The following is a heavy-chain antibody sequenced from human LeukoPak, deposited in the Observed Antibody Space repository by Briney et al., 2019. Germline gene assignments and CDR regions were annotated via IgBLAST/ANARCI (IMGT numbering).Heavy chain of an antibody. CDR1: GSSFTSYW. CDR2: IYPADSDT. V-gene: IGHV5-51*01. CDR3: ARGGSGSYLGY. J-gene: IGHJ4*02. D-gene: IGHD1-26*01. Sequence: KGGESLQISCQGSGSSFTSYWIGWVRQLPGKGLAWMGIIYPADSDTRYSPSFQGQVTISADKSISTAYLQWSSLKASDTAMYYCARGGSGSYLGYWGQGTLVTVSS.